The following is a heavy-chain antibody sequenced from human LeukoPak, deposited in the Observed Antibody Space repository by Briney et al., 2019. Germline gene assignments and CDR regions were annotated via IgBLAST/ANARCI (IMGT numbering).Heavy chain of an antibody. Sequence: SQTLSLTCTVSGGSISSGDYYWSWLRQPPGKGLEWIGYIYYSGSTYYNPSLKSRVTISVDTSKNQFSLKLSSVTAADTAVYYCASPCGGDPWGAFDIWGQGTMVTVSS. V-gene: IGHV4-30-4*01. CDR1: GGSISSGDYY. CDR2: IYYSGST. CDR3: ASPCGGDPWGAFDI. D-gene: IGHD2-21*02. J-gene: IGHJ3*02.